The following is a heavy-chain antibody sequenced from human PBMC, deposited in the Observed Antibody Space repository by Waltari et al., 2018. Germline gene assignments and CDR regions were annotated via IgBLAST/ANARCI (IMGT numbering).Heavy chain of an antibody. Sequence: QVQLQESGPGLVKPSETLSLTCTVSGGSIRSSYWSWIRQPPGKGLEWIGYIYSSGTTNNNPSLKSRVTISVDTSKNQFSLKLSSVTAADTAVYYCARDRYCSGGSCYGAGGAFDIWGQGTMVTVSS. CDR1: GGSIRSSY. D-gene: IGHD2-15*01. V-gene: IGHV4-59*01. CDR2: IYSSGTT. J-gene: IGHJ3*02. CDR3: ARDRYCSGGSCYGAGGAFDI.